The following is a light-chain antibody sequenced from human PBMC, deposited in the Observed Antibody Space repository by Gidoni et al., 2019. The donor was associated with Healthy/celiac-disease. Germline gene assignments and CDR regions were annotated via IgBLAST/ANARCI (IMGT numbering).Light chain of an antibody. J-gene: IGKJ1*01. V-gene: IGKV1-5*03. Sequence: EIQMTQSPSTLSASVGDRVTITCRASQSISSWLAWYQQKPGKAPKRLIYKSSSLESGVPSRFSGSGSGTEFTLTISSLQPDDFATYYCQQYNSYLTWTFGQGTKVEIK. CDR3: QQYNSYLTWT. CDR2: KSS. CDR1: QSISSW.